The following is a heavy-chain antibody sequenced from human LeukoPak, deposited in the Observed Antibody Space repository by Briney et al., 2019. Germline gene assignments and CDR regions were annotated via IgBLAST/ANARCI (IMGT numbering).Heavy chain of an antibody. CDR2: ISSSGIYI. CDR1: GFTFSSYW. Sequence: GGSLRLSCAASGFTFSSYWMSWVRQAPGKGLEWVSSISSSGIYIYYADSVKGRFTISRDNAKNSLYLQMNSLRAEDTAVYYCARDGLFSSSPTFDYWGQGTLVTVSS. CDR3: ARDGLFSSSPTFDY. J-gene: IGHJ4*02. V-gene: IGHV3-21*01. D-gene: IGHD6-13*01.